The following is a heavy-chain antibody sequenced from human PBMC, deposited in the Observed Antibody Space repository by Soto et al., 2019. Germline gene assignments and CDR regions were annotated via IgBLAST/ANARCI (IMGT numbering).Heavy chain of an antibody. D-gene: IGHD3-16*02. CDR2: IRSKAYGGTT. CDR3: TRDSQGYDYVWGSYHYLFYFDY. Sequence: LRLSCTASGLTFGEYAMSWVRQAPGKGLEWVGFIRSKAYGGTTEYAASVKGRFTISRDDSKSIAYLQMNSLKTEDTAVYYCTRDSQGYDYVWGSYHYLFYFDYCRQLHLFTVS. J-gene: IGHJ4*02. V-gene: IGHV3-49*04. CDR1: GLTFGEYA.